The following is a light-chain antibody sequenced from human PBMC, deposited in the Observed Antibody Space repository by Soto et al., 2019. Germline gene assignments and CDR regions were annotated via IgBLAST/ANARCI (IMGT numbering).Light chain of an antibody. J-gene: IGLJ1*01. V-gene: IGLV2-14*03. CDR1: SSDVGYYNY. CDR2: DVS. Sequence: QSALTQPASVSGSPGQSITISCTGTSSDVGYYNYVSWYQQHPGTAPKLLIYDVSHRPSGVSNLFSGSKSGNTASLTISGLQAEDEADYYCSSYTSSSLRYVFGTGTKVTVL. CDR3: SSYTSSSLRYV.